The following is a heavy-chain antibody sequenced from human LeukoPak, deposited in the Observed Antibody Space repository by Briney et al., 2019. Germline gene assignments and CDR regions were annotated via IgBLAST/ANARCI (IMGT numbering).Heavy chain of an antibody. Sequence: GRSLRLSCAASGFTFSSYAMHWVRQAPGKGLEWVAVISYDGSSKYYADSVKGRFTISRDNSKNTLYLQMNSLRAEDTAVYYCARDEWELLPSDCWGQGTLVTVSS. CDR2: ISYDGSSK. J-gene: IGHJ4*02. CDR1: GFTFSSYA. CDR3: ARDEWELLPSDC. V-gene: IGHV3-30-3*01. D-gene: IGHD1-26*01.